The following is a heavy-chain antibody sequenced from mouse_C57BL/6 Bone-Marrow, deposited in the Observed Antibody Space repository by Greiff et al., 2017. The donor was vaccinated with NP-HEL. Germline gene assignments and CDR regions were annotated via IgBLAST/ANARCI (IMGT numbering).Heavy chain of an antibody. CDR2: IDPENGDT. CDR1: GFNIKDDY. D-gene: IGHD1-1*01. Sequence: EVKLVESGAELVRPGASVKLSCTASGFNIKDDYMHWVKQRPEQGLEWIGWIDPENGDTEYASKFQGKATITADTSSNTAYLQLSSLTSEDTAVYYCTTFGYGRRFDYWGQGTTLTVSS. V-gene: IGHV14-4*01. J-gene: IGHJ2*01. CDR3: TTFGYGRRFDY.